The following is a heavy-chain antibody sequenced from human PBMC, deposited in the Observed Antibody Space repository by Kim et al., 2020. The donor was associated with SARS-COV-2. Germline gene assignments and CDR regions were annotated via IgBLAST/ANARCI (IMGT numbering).Heavy chain of an antibody. Sequence: SETLSLTCAVYGGSFSGYYWSWIRQPPGKGLEWIGEINHSGSTNYNPSLKSRVTISVDTSKNQFSLKLSSVTAADTAVYYCARGGLYDYVWGSYRSGYNWFDPWGQGTLVTVSS. V-gene: IGHV4-34*01. CDR1: GGSFSGYY. D-gene: IGHD3-16*02. CDR2: INHSGST. J-gene: IGHJ5*02. CDR3: ARGGLYDYVWGSYRSGYNWFDP.